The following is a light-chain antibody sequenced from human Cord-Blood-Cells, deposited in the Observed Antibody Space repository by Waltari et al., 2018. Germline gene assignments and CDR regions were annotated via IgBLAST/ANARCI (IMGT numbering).Light chain of an antibody. V-gene: IGLV2-14*01. CDR2: DVS. J-gene: IGLJ3*02. CDR1: SSDVGGYNY. Sequence: QSALTQPACVSGSPGKSITISCTGTSSDVGGYNYVSWYQQHPGKAPKLMIYDVSKRPSGVSNRFSGSKSGNTASLTISGLQAEDEADYYCSSYTRSSTWVFGGGTKLTVL. CDR3: SSYTRSSTWV.